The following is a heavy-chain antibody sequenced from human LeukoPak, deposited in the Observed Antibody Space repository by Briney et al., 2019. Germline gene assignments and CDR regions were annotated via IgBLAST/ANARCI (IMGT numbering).Heavy chain of an antibody. CDR3: ARDRAVTQDWVEFDP. CDR1: GFTFSSYW. J-gene: IGHJ5*02. CDR2: IRDSGET. Sequence: GGSLRLSCAASGFTFSSYWMSWVRQAPGKGLEWVSLIRDSGETFYADSVKGRFTISRDNSKNTMYLQMNGLRVEDTAVYFCARDRAVTQDWVEFDPWGQGTLVTVSS. D-gene: IGHD4-17*01. V-gene: IGHV3-66*03.